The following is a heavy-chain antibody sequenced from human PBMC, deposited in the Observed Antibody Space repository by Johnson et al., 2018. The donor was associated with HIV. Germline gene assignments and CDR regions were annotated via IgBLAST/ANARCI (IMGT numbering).Heavy chain of an antibody. V-gene: IGHV3-53*02. Sequence: VQLVDTGGGLIQPGGSLRLSCAASGFTVSSNYMSWVRQAPGKGLEWVSVIYSGGSTYYADSMKGRFTISRDDSKNTLYLQMNSLRAEDTAVYYCASLPTRKGGRSGAFDIWGQGTMVTVSS. CDR1: GFTVSSNY. J-gene: IGHJ3*02. CDR3: ASLPTRKGGRSGAFDI. CDR2: IYSGGST. D-gene: IGHD3-3*01.